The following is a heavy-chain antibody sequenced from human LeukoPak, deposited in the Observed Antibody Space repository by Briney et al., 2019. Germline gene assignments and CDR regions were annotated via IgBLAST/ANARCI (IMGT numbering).Heavy chain of an antibody. CDR3: RYGSSSGDY. V-gene: IGHV3-74*01. J-gene: IGHJ4*02. D-gene: IGHD6-6*01. Sequence: GGSLRLSCAASGFTFSTSWMNWVRQAPGKGPVWVSRINGDGSITTYADSVKGRFTISRDNARNALSLQMNSLRAEDTAVYYCRYGSSSGDYWGQGTLVTVSS. CDR2: INGDGSIT. CDR1: GFTFSTSW.